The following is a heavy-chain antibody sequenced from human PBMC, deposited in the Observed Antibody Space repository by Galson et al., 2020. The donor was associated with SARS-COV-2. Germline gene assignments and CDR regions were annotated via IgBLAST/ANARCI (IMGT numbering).Heavy chain of an antibody. CDR3: AKDVLRYFDWLEGNYFDY. CDR2: ISYDGSNK. J-gene: IGHJ4*02. CDR1: GFTFSSYG. V-gene: IGHV3-30*18. Sequence: GGSLRLSCAASGFTFSSYGMHWVRQAPGKGLEWVAVISYDGSNKYYADSVKGRFTISRDNSKNTLYLQMNSLRAEDTAVYYCAKDVLRYFDWLEGNYFDYWGQGTLVTVSS. D-gene: IGHD3-9*01.